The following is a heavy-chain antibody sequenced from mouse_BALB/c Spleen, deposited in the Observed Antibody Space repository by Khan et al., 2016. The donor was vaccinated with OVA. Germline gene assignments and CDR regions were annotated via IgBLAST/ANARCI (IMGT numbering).Heavy chain of an antibody. CDR1: GYSITSDYA. D-gene: IGHD3-2*02. CDR2: ITYSGRT. J-gene: IGHJ3*01. V-gene: IGHV3-2*02. CDR3: VRGRAY. Sequence: EVELVESGPGLVKPSQSLSLTCTVTGYSITSDYAWNWIRQFPGSKLEWMGYITYSGRTSYTPSLKSRISITRDTSKKQFFLQLNSVTTEDTATYYCVRGRAYWGQGTLVTVSA.